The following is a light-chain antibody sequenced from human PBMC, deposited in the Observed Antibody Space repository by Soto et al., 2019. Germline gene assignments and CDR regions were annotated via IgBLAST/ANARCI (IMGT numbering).Light chain of an antibody. CDR3: QQSYSAPLT. Sequence: DIQMTQSPSSLSASVGDRVTISCRASQNIFTYLNWYQQKPGKAPNLLILAASTLRSGVPSRFSGSGSGTDFTLTISSLQREDFATYHCQQSYSAPLTFGQGTKVDIK. V-gene: IGKV1-39*01. CDR1: QNIFTY. CDR2: AAS. J-gene: IGKJ1*01.